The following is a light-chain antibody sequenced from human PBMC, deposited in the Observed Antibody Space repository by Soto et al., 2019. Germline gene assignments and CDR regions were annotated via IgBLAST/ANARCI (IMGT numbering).Light chain of an antibody. V-gene: IGKV1-8*01. CDR3: QQYYSYPPWT. Sequence: AIRMTQSPSSFSASTGDRVTITCRASQGIISYLAWYQQKPWKAPKLLIYAASTLQSGVPSRFSGSGSGTDFTLTISCLQSEYFATCYCQQYYSYPPWTFGQGTKVEIK. CDR1: QGIISY. CDR2: AAS. J-gene: IGKJ1*01.